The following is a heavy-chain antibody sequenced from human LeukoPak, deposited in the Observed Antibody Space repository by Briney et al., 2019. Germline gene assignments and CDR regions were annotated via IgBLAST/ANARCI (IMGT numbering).Heavy chain of an antibody. D-gene: IGHD4-23*01. CDR1: GLIFTSYA. CDR3: ATGGASVFLDAFDI. J-gene: IGHJ3*02. CDR2: ISYDGSNK. Sequence: GGSLRLSCAASGLIFTSYAMSWVRQAPGKGLEWVAVISYDGSNKFYADSVKGRFTISRDNSKNTLYLQMNSLRAEDTAVYYCATGGASVFLDAFDIWGQGTMVTVSS. V-gene: IGHV3-30*03.